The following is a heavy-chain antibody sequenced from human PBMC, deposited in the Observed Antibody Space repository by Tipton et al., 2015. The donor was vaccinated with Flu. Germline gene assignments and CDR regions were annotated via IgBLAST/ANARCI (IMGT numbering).Heavy chain of an antibody. CDR3: ARARGYCSGGSCYHYYYGMDV. Sequence: QLVQSGAEVKKPGSSVKVSCKASGGTFRSYAISWVRQAPGQGLEWMGGIIPIFGTANYAQKFQGRVTITADESTSTAYMELSSLRSEDTAVYYCARARGYCSGGSCYHYYYGMDVWGQGTTVTVSS. CDR1: GGTFRSYA. J-gene: IGHJ6*02. CDR2: IIPIFGTA. D-gene: IGHD2-15*01. V-gene: IGHV1-69*01.